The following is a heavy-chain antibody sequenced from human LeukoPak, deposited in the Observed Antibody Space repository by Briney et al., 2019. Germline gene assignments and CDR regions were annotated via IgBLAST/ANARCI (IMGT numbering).Heavy chain of an antibody. J-gene: IGHJ5*02. D-gene: IGHD3-3*01. CDR1: GGSISSGGYY. CDR3: AREGRYDFWSGSPPGWFDP. Sequence: PSETLSLTCTVSGGSISSGGYYWSWIRQHPRKGLEWIGYIYYSGSTYYNPSLKSRVTISVDTSKNQFSLKLSSVTAADTAVYYCAREGRYDFWSGSPPGWFDPWGQGTLVTVSS. CDR2: IYYSGST. V-gene: IGHV4-31*03.